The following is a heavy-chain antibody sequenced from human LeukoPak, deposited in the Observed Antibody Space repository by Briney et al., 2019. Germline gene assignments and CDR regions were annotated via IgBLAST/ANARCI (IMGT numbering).Heavy chain of an antibody. D-gene: IGHD2-2*01. CDR3: ATASPIVVVACYYYYYMDV. CDR2: IYYSGST. CDR1: GGSISSSSYY. Sequence: SETLSLTCNVSGGSISSSSYYWGWIRQPPGKGLEWIGSIYYSGSTYYKPSLKSRVTISVDMSMHQFSLRLSSVTAADTAVYYSATASPIVVVACYYYYYMDVWGKGTTVTVSS. J-gene: IGHJ6*03. V-gene: IGHV4-39*07.